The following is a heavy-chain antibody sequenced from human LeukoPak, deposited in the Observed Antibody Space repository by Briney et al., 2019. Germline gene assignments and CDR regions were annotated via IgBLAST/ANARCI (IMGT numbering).Heavy chain of an antibody. V-gene: IGHV4-34*01. J-gene: IGHJ6*03. Sequence: SETLSLTCAVYGGSFSGYYWSWIRQPPGKGLEWIGEINHSGSNNYNPSLKSRVTVSVDTSKNQFSLKLSSVTAADTAVYYCARVKAARLGYYYYYYMDVWGQGTSVTVSS. CDR1: GGSFSGYY. CDR2: INHSGSN. CDR3: ARVKAARLGYYYYYYMDV. D-gene: IGHD6-6*01.